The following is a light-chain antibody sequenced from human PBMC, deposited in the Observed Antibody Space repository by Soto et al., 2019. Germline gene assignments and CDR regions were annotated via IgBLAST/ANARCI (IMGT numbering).Light chain of an antibody. J-gene: IGKJ4*01. Sequence: DIQMTQSPSSLSTSVGDRVTITCRASQGISTFLNWYQQKPGKAPRLLIYAASRLQSGVPARFSGSGAETDFTLTITSLQPEDFGIYYCQQSYATVRTVGGGTKVDIK. V-gene: IGKV1-39*01. CDR1: QGISTF. CDR3: QQSYATVRT. CDR2: AAS.